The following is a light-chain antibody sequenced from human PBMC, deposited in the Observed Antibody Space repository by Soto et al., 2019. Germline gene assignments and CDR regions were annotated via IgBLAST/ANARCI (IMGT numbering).Light chain of an antibody. V-gene: IGKV3D-20*02. CDR1: QSISTN. Sequence: EIVLTQSPDTLSLSPGERATLSCRASQSISTNLAWYQQKPGQAPRLLISGISRRAAGIPDRFSGSGSRTDFTLIITRLEAEDFAVYYCQQRSNWPPTFGQGTRLE. CDR2: GIS. J-gene: IGKJ5*01. CDR3: QQRSNWPPT.